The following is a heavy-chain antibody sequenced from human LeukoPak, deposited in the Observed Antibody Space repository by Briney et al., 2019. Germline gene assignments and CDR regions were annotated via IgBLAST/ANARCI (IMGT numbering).Heavy chain of an antibody. CDR3: AKDGVVSTIRPYFFDS. CDR2: VSGSGGIT. CDR1: GFTFSSYA. Sequence: PGRSLRLSCAASGFTFSSYAMSWVRQVPGKGLDWVSSVSGSGGITYYADSVKGRFTLSRDNSKNTVNLQMNSLRADDTAVYYCAKDGVVSTIRPYFFDSWGQGALVTVSS. J-gene: IGHJ4*02. D-gene: IGHD5/OR15-5a*01. V-gene: IGHV3-23*01.